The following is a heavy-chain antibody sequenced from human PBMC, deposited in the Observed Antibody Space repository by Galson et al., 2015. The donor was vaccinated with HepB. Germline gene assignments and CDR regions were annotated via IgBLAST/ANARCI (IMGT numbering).Heavy chain of an antibody. J-gene: IGHJ4*02. CDR1: GYTLTELS. CDR3: ASGYYDSSGYPYYFEY. Sequence: SVKVSCKVSGYTLTELSMHWVRQAPGKGLEWMGGFDPEDGETIYAQKFQGRVTMTADKSTSTAYMELSALRSEDTAVYYCASGYYDSSGYPYYFEYWGQGTLVSVSS. D-gene: IGHD3-22*01. V-gene: IGHV1-24*01. CDR2: FDPEDGET.